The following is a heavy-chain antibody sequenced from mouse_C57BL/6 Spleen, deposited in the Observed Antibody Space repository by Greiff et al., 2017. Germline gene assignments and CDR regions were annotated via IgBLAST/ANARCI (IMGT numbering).Heavy chain of an antibody. D-gene: IGHD2-3*01. CDR1: GYTFTDYY. Sequence: VQLQQSGAELMKPGASVKISCKASGYTFTDYYMNWVKQSHGKSLEWIGDINPNNGGTSYNQKFKGKATLTVDKSSSTAYMELRSLTSEDSAVYYCARSGWDDYWGQGTTLTVSS. CDR3: ARSGWDDY. V-gene: IGHV1-26*01. J-gene: IGHJ2*01. CDR2: INPNNGGT.